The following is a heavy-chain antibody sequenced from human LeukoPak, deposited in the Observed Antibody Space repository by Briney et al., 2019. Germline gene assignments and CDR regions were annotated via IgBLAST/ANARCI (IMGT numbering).Heavy chain of an antibody. J-gene: IGHJ3*02. D-gene: IGHD5-18*01. V-gene: IGHV4-4*02. CDR3: ARGHGYSYGDAFDI. Sequence: SGTLSLTCAVSGGSISSSNWWSWVRQPPGKGLEWIGEIYHSASTNYNPSLKSRVTISVDKSKNQFSLKLSSVTAADTAVYYCARGHGYSYGDAFDIWGQGTMVTVSS. CDR1: GGSISSSNW. CDR2: IYHSAST.